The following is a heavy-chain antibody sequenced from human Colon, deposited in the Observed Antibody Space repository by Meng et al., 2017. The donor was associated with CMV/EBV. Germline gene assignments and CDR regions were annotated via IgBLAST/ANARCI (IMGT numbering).Heavy chain of an antibody. CDR1: GFTFSNYA. Sequence: GESLKISCAASGFTFSNYAMSWVRQAPGKGPEWVSGISGSGGITYYADSVKGRFTISRDNSKNTLYLQMNSLRAEDTAIFYCAKGLSASQYYFDSWGQGTLVTVSS. CDR2: ISGSGGIT. CDR3: AKGLSASQYYFDS. J-gene: IGHJ4*02. V-gene: IGHV3-23*01. D-gene: IGHD3-16*01.